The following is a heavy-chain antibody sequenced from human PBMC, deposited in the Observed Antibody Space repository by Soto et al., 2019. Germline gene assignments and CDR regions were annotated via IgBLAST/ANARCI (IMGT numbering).Heavy chain of an antibody. D-gene: IGHD6-13*01. J-gene: IGHJ4*02. Sequence: SETLSLTCTVSGGSITSSSYYWGWIRQPPGKGLEWIGSIYYSGRTYYSPSLKSRVTISVDTSKNQFSLKLSSVTAAETAVYYCARYNAASGTYYFDFWGQGALVTVSS. V-gene: IGHV4-39*01. CDR3: ARYNAASGTYYFDF. CDR2: IYYSGRT. CDR1: GGSITSSSYY.